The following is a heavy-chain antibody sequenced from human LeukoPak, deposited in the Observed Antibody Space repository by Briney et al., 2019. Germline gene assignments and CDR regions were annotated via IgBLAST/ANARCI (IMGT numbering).Heavy chain of an antibody. D-gene: IGHD2-2*01. Sequence: SQTLSPTCTVSGGSISSGGYYWSWIRQHPGKGLEWIGYIYYSGSTYYNPSLKSRVTISVDTSKNQFSLKLSSVTAADTAVYYCARSLYCSSTSCFWFDPWGQGTLVTVSS. CDR2: IYYSGST. V-gene: IGHV4-31*03. J-gene: IGHJ5*02. CDR3: ARSLYCSSTSCFWFDP. CDR1: GGSISSGGYY.